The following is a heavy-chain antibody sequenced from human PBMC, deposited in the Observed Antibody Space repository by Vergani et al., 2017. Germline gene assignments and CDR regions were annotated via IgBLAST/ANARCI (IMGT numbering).Heavy chain of an antibody. Sequence: QVQLQESGPGLVKPSETLSLTCTVSGYSIRTNYYWGWIRQPPGKGLEWIGSINHSGSTYYNPSLKSRVTISVDTSKNQFSLKLSSVTAADTAVYYCARVVSTNSRIAVAGKLDYWGQGTLVTVSS. CDR1: GYSIRTNYY. J-gene: IGHJ4*02. CDR3: ARVVSTNSRIAVAGKLDY. CDR2: INHSGST. V-gene: IGHV4-38-2*02. D-gene: IGHD6-19*01.